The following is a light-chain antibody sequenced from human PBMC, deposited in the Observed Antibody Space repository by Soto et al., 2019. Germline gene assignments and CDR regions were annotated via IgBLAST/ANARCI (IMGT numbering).Light chain of an antibody. CDR1: QSISSW. CDR3: QQYNTYSFT. CDR2: DAS. J-gene: IGKJ2*01. Sequence: DIQMTQSPSALSASVGDRDTITCRASQSISSWLAWYQQKPGKAPKLLIYDASSLESRVPSRFRGSGSGTEFTLTISGLRPDDFATYYCQQYNTYSFTFGKGTKHEIK. V-gene: IGKV1-5*01.